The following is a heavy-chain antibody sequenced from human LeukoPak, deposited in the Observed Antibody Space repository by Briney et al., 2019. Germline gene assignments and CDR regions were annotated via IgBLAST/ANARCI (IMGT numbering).Heavy chain of an antibody. CDR1: GGXISSGY. J-gene: IGHJ2*01. D-gene: IGHD2-21*02. CDR3: ARCDCDRETGVDL. Sequence: SETLSLTCTVSGGXISSGYCSWIRQPPRPGLGWVWTTYYTGSTNYNPTLKSRVPISADRSKDQCSLKLTSVTAADTAVYYWARCDCDRETGVDLWGRGTLVTVSS. V-gene: IGHV4-59*01. CDR2: TYYTGST.